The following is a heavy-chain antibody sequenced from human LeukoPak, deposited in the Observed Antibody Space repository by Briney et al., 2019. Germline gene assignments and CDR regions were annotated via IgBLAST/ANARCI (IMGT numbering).Heavy chain of an antibody. CDR3: ARGLDY. J-gene: IGHJ4*02. V-gene: IGHV4-34*01. CDR1: GGSFSGYY. CDR2: INHSGST. Sequence: SETLSLTCAVYGGSFSGYYWSWIRQPPGKGLEWIGEINHSGSTNYNPSLKGRVTISVDTSKNQFSLKLSSVTAADAAVYYCARGLDYWGQGTLVTVSS.